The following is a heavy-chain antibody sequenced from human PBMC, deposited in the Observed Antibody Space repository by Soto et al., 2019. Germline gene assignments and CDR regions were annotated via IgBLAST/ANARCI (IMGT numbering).Heavy chain of an antibody. CDR1: GYTFTSYG. Sequence: ASVKVSCKASGYTFTSYGISWVRQAPGQGLEWMGWISAYNGITNYAQKLQGRVTMTTDTSTSTAYMELRSLRSDDTAVYYCARDITRQVYSSSPGCWFDPWGQGTLVTVSS. V-gene: IGHV1-18*01. CDR2: ISAYNGIT. CDR3: ARDITRQVYSSSPGCWFDP. J-gene: IGHJ5*02. D-gene: IGHD6-13*01.